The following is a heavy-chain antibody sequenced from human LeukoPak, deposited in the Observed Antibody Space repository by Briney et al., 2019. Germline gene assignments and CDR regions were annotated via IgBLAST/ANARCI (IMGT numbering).Heavy chain of an antibody. CDR2: IHYSGSP. V-gene: IGHV4-59*01. CDR3: ARGLFLYYFAY. J-gene: IGHJ4*02. Sequence: PSETLSLTCTVSGGSISGYYWSWIRQPPGKGREWIAYIHYSGSPNYNPSLKSRVTISVETSKNQFSLKQGSVTAADTAVYHCARGLFLYYFAYWGQGTLVTVSS. CDR1: GGSISGYY.